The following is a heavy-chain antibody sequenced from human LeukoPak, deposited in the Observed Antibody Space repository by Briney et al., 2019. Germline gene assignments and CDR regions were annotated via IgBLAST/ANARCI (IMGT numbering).Heavy chain of an antibody. CDR3: ARGPQYYDILTGYFSPIDY. CDR1: GYTFTGSY. J-gene: IGHJ4*02. D-gene: IGHD3-9*01. V-gene: IGHV1-2*02. CDR2: INPNSGGT. Sequence: ASVKVSCKASGYTFTGSYMHWVRQAPGQGLEWMGWINPNSGGTNYAQKFQGRVTMTRDTSISTAYMELSRLRSDDTAVYYCARGPQYYDILTGYFSPIDYWGQGTLVTVSS.